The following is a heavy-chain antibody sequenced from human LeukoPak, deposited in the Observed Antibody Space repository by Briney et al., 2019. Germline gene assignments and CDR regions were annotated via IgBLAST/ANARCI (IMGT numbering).Heavy chain of an antibody. J-gene: IGHJ4*02. V-gene: IGHV3-30-3*01. CDR3: ARDGTGTPPFDY. Sequence: GGSLRLSCAASGFTFSSYAMSWVRQAPGKGLEWVAVISYDGSNKYYADSVKGRFTISRDNSKNTLYLQMNSLRAEDTAVYYCARDGTGTPPFDYWGQGTLVTVSS. D-gene: IGHD1-1*01. CDR2: ISYDGSNK. CDR1: GFTFSSYA.